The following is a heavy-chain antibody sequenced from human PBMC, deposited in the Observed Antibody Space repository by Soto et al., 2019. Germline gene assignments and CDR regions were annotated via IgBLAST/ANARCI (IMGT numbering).Heavy chain of an antibody. V-gene: IGHV1-18*01. Sequence: QVQLVQSGAEVKKPGASVKVSCKASGYTFTSYGISWVRQAPGQGLEWMGWISAYNGNTNYAQKLQCRVTMTTDTSTSTAYMELRSLRSADTAVYYCARDKDYIWGSYREFDYWGQGTLVTVSS. CDR2: ISAYNGNT. J-gene: IGHJ4*02. CDR3: ARDKDYIWGSYREFDY. D-gene: IGHD3-16*02. CDR1: GYTFTSYG.